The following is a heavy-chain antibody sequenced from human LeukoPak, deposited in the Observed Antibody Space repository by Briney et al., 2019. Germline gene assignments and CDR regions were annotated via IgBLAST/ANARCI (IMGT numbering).Heavy chain of an antibody. J-gene: IGHJ4*02. CDR2: IKQDGSEK. V-gene: IGHV3-7*05. D-gene: IGHD3-10*01. CDR1: GFTFSRYW. Sequence: GGSLRLSCAASGFTFSRYWMSWVRQAPGKGLEWVATIKQDGSEKYYVDSVRGRFTISRDNARNSLHLQMNSLKADDTAVYFCARGGRSYGSEYWGQGTLVTVSS. CDR3: ARGGRSYGSEY.